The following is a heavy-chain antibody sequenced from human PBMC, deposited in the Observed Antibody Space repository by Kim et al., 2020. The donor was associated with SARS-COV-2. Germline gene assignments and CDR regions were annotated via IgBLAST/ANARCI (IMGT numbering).Heavy chain of an antibody. J-gene: IGHJ5*02. Sequence: APKFQGRFTITRNTSISTAYMELTSLRSEDTAVYYCARYDYDILTGWFDPWGQGTLVTVSS. CDR3: ARYDYDILTGWFDP. V-gene: IGHV1-8*01. D-gene: IGHD3-9*01.